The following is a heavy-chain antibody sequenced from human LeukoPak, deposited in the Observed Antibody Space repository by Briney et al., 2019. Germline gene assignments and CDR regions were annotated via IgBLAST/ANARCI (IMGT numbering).Heavy chain of an antibody. D-gene: IGHD3-16*01. J-gene: IGHJ4*02. Sequence: GGSLRLSRAPSGFIFTSHSMNWVRHAPGKGLECVSFIDSSRSSIHYADSVRGRFTISRDNAKNLLYLQMNSLRAEDTAEYFCARGNGPVSFMMDYWGQGALGAAS. CDR2: IDSSRSSI. CDR1: GFIFTSHS. V-gene: IGHV3-48*01. CDR3: ARGNGPVSFMMDY.